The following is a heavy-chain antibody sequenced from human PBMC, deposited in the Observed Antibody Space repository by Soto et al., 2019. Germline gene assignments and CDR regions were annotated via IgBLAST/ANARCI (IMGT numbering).Heavy chain of an antibody. V-gene: IGHV1-3*01. CDR3: ARGGSLYWYFDL. J-gene: IGHJ2*01. Sequence: QVQLVQSGAEVKKPGASVKVSCKVSGYTFTNYAMNWVRQAPGQRLEWMGWINAGNGNTKYSQKFQGRVTITRDTSASTAYMELSSLRSEDTAVYYCARGGSLYWYFDLWGRGTLVTVSS. CDR1: GYTFTNYA. CDR2: INAGNGNT. D-gene: IGHD1-26*01.